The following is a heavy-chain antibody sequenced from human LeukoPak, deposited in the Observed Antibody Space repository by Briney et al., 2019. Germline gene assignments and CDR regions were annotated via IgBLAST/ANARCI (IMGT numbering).Heavy chain of an antibody. CDR2: ISYSGNT. D-gene: IGHD2-21*02. Sequence: SETLSLTCTVSGGSVSSYQWGWIRQPPGKGLEWIAYISYSGNTNYNPSLRSRVTISLDTSKNQFSLRLSSVTAADTAVYYCAKEGDPLHAFDIWGQGTMVTVSS. J-gene: IGHJ3*02. V-gene: IGHV4-59*02. CDR3: AKEGDPLHAFDI. CDR1: GGSVSSYQ.